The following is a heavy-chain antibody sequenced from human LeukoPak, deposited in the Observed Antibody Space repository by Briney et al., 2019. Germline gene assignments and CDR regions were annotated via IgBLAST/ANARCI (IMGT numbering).Heavy chain of an antibody. D-gene: IGHD6-6*01. CDR1: GYTFTGYY. Sequence: GASVRVSCKASGYTFTGYYVHWVRQAPGQGLEWIGWINPNIGDTNYAQKLQGRVTLTTDTSTSTAYMELRSLRSDDTAVYYCVRDLGYSSSLGTPLDYWGQGTLVTVSS. CDR3: VRDLGYSSSLGTPLDY. J-gene: IGHJ4*02. V-gene: IGHV1-18*04. CDR2: INPNIGDT.